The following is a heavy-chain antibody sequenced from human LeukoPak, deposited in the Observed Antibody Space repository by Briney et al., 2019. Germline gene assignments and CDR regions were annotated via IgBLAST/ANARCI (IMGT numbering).Heavy chain of an antibody. CDR2: INHSGST. Sequence: SQTLSLTCAVSGGSISSGGYYWSWIRQPPGKGLEWIGEINHSGSTNYNPSLKSRVTISVDTSKNQFSLKLSSVTAADTAVYYCASSYSKRPHYYYYGMDVWGQGTTVTVSS. CDR1: GGSISSGGYY. V-gene: IGHV4-30-2*01. J-gene: IGHJ6*02. CDR3: ASSYSKRPHYYYYGMDV. D-gene: IGHD4-4*01.